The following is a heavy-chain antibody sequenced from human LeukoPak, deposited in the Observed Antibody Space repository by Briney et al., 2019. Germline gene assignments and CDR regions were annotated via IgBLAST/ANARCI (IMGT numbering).Heavy chain of an antibody. D-gene: IGHD2-8*01. Sequence: PSETLSLTCTVSGGSISSYYWSWIRQPPGKGLEWIGYIYYSGSTNYNPSLKSRVTISVDTSKNQFSLKLSSVTAADTAVYYCARVDIVLMVYYWGQGTLVTVSS. CDR2: IYYSGST. CDR1: GGSISSYY. CDR3: ARVDIVLMVYY. V-gene: IGHV4-59*08. J-gene: IGHJ4*02.